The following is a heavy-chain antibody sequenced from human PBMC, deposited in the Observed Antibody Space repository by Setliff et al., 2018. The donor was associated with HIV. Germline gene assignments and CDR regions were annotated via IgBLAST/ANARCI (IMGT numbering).Heavy chain of an antibody. V-gene: IGHV4-34*01. CDR1: GGSIRSYY. CDR2: INHSGST. CDR3: ARGTAYYNFWSGYSQDYYYHMDV. J-gene: IGHJ6*03. D-gene: IGHD3-3*01. Sequence: PSETLSLTCTVSGGSIRSYYWSWIRQSPGKGLEWIGEINHSGSTKYNPSLKSRVTISVDTSKNQFSLKLSSVTAADTAVYYCARGTAYYNFWSGYSQDYYYHMDVWGKGTTVTVSS.